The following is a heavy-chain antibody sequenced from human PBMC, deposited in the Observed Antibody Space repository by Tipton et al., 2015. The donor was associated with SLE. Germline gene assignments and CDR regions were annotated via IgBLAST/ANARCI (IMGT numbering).Heavy chain of an antibody. J-gene: IGHJ5*02. D-gene: IGHD2-2*01. CDR1: GYSFTSYW. Sequence: VQLVQSGAEVKKPGESLKISCKGSGYSFTSYWIGWVRQMPGKGLKWMGIIYPGDSDTRYSPSFQGQVTISADKSISTAYLQWSSLKASDTAMYYCARVGYCSSTSCSYNWFDPWGQGTLVTVSS. CDR3: ARVGYCSSTSCSYNWFDP. V-gene: IGHV5-51*03. CDR2: IYPGDSDT.